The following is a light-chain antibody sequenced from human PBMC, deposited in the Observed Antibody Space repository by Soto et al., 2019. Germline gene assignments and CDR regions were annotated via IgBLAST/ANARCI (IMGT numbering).Light chain of an antibody. V-gene: IGKV1-12*01. CDR2: AAS. CDR1: QLISSW. CDR3: QQASSFPLT. J-gene: IGKJ4*01. Sequence: IQITQSPSSVSASVGDTVTITCRASQLISSWLAWYQQKPGKAPKLLIYAASNLQSGVPSRFSGSESGTDFTLTFSSLQPEDFATYFCQQASSFPLTFGGGTKVEI.